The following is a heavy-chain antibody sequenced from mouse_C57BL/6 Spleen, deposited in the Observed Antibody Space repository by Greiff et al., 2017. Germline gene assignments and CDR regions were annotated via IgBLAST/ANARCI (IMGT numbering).Heavy chain of an antibody. CDR1: GYTFTDYE. V-gene: IGHV1-15*01. Sequence: VQLQQSGAELVRPGASVTLSCKASGYTFTDYEMHWVKQTPVHGLEWIGAIDPETGGTAYNQKFKGKAILTADKSSSTAYMELRSLTSEDSAVYYCTKPPTVVEGAWFAYWGQGTLVTVSA. J-gene: IGHJ3*01. CDR3: TKPPTVVEGAWFAY. D-gene: IGHD1-1*01. CDR2: IDPETGGT.